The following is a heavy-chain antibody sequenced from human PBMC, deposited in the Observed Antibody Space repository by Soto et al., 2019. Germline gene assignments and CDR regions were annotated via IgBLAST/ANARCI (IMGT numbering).Heavy chain of an antibody. CDR1: GYSFTSYW. V-gene: IGHV5-51*01. CDR3: ARGYCTTTICDPWFDP. D-gene: IGHD2-2*01. Sequence: GESLKISCXGVGYSFTSYWIGWVRQMPGKGLEWMGIIYPGDSDTRYSPSFQGQVTFSADKSITTSYLQWSSLKASDTAMYYCARGYCTTTICDPWFDPWGQGTLVTVSS. J-gene: IGHJ5*02. CDR2: IYPGDSDT.